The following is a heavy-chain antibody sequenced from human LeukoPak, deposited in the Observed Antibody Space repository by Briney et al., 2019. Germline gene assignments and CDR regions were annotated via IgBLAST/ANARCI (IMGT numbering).Heavy chain of an antibody. D-gene: IGHD6-13*01. Sequence: ASVKVSCKASGYTFTKYAMNWVRQAPGQGLEWMGWISAYNGNTNYAQKLQGRVTMTTDTSTSTAYMELRSLRSDDTAVYYCARGPPAAGTRDYYYYYMDVWGKGTTVTVSS. J-gene: IGHJ6*03. CDR1: GYTFTKYA. CDR3: ARGPPAAGTRDYYYYYMDV. V-gene: IGHV1-18*01. CDR2: ISAYNGNT.